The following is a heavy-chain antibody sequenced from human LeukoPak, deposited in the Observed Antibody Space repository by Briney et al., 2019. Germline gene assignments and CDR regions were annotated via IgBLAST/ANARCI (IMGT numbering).Heavy chain of an antibody. Sequence: PGGSLRLSCAASGFTFSSYAMHWVRQAPGKGLEWVAVISYDGSNKYYADSVKGRFTISRDNSKNTLYLQMNSLRAEDTAVYYCARATQPINYYYYMDVWGKGTTVTVSS. D-gene: IGHD2-15*01. CDR3: ARATQPINYYYYMDV. J-gene: IGHJ6*03. CDR2: ISYDGSNK. V-gene: IGHV3-30*04. CDR1: GFTFSSYA.